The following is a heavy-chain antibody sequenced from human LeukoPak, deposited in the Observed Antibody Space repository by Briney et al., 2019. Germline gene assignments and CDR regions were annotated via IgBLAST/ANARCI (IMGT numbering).Heavy chain of an antibody. D-gene: IGHD2-21*02. V-gene: IGHV3-48*03. CDR1: GFTFSSYE. J-gene: IGHJ6*03. CDR2: ISSSSRTI. Sequence: PGGSLRLSCAASGFTFSSYEMNWVRQAPGKGLEWVSYISSSSRTIYYADSVKGRFTISRDNAKNSLYLQMNSLRVEDTAVYYCARVVTAIPGLYYYYYMDVWGKGTTVTISS. CDR3: ARVVTAIPGLYYYYYMDV.